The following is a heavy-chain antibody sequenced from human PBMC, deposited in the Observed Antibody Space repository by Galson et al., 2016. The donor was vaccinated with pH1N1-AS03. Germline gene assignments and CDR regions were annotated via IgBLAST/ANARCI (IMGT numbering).Heavy chain of an antibody. J-gene: IGHJ4*02. D-gene: IGHD4-23*01. CDR2: ISGDGDVT. CDR3: ATDGTNGLLRWKD. CDR1: GFTFSNFA. Sequence: SLRLSCAASGFTFSNFAMSWVRQGPGEGLEWVSAISGDGDVTYYADSMKGRFIISRDNSKDTLYLQMSGLRAEDTAEYYCATDGTNGLLRWKDWGQGTLVTVSS. V-gene: IGHV3-23*01.